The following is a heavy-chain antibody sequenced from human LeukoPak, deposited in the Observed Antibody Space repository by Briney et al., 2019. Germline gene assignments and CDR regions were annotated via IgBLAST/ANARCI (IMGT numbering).Heavy chain of an antibody. CDR2: INHSGST. D-gene: IGHD3-16*01. CDR1: GESFSGYY. CDR3: ATSGGTLGPTNYFAY. J-gene: IGHJ4*02. V-gene: IGHV4-34*01. Sequence: SETLSLTCAVYGESFSGYYWSWIRQPPGKGLDWIGEINHSGSTNYNPSLKSRVTISVDTSKNQFSLKLSSVTAADTAVYYCATSGGTLGPTNYFAYWGQGTLVTVSS.